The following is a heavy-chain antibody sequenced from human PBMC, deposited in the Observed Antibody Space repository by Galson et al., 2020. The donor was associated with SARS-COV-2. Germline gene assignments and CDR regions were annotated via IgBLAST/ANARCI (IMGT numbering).Heavy chain of an antibody. V-gene: IGHV4-61*02. CDR1: GDSISSGFYY. Sequence: SETLSLTCTVSGDSISSGFYYWSWIRQSAGKGLEWIGRVYTSGTTNYNPSLESRVTISVDTSKNQFSLKVRSVTAADTAVYYCARLTGYYHLDYWGQGSLVTVSS. CDR2: VYTSGTT. J-gene: IGHJ4*02. CDR3: ARLTGYYHLDY. D-gene: IGHD3-9*01.